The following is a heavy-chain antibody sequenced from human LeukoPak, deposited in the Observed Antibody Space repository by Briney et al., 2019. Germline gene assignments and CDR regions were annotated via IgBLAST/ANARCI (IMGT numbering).Heavy chain of an antibody. CDR2: ISYSGST. CDR1: GGSISSYY. J-gene: IGHJ6*03. D-gene: IGHD4-11*01. V-gene: IGHV4-59*12. CDR3: ARGRVSSSTWYSTYYYFFYMDY. Sequence: SETLSLTCTVSGGSISSYYWSWIRQPPGKGLEWIGYISYSGSTNYNPSLKSRVTISVDTSKNQFSLKLCSVTSSDTAVYYCARGRVSSSTWYSTYYYFFYMDYWGKGTTVTVSS.